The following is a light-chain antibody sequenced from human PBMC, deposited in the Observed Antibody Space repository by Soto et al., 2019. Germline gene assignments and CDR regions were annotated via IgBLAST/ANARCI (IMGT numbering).Light chain of an antibody. Sequence: EIVLTQSPGTLSVSPGERATLSCRASQTISSNYLAWYQQKPGQAPSLLIYGTSSRATGIPDRFSGSGSGTDFTLTIGRLEPEDSAIYYCQQYGSWTFGQGTKVEIK. CDR1: QTISSNY. CDR3: QQYGSWT. J-gene: IGKJ1*01. CDR2: GTS. V-gene: IGKV3-20*01.